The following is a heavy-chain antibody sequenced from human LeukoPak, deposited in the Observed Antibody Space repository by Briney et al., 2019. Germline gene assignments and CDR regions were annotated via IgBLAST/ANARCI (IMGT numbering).Heavy chain of an antibody. CDR3: ARELTSTVSGYAYFDY. J-gene: IGHJ4*02. CDR2: IYYSGHT. D-gene: IGHD5-12*01. CDR1: GGSISPYY. Sequence: PSETLSLTCTVSGGSISPYYWTWIRQPPGKGLEWIGYIYYSGHTNYGPSLKSRVTISVDTSKNQFSLKLSSVTAADTAVYYCARELTSTVSGYAYFDYWGQGTLVTVSS. V-gene: IGHV4-59*01.